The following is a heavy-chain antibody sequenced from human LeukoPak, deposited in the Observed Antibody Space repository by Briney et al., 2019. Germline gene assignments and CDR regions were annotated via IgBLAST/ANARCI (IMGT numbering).Heavy chain of an antibody. V-gene: IGHV4-59*12. CDR1: GGSISSYY. CDR3: ARDGTLGYYGSGSYYINWFDP. Sequence: SETLSLTCTVSGGSISSYYWSWIRQPPGKGLEWIGYIYYSGSTNYNPSLKSRVTISVDTSKNQFYLKLSPVTAADTAVYYCARDGTLGYYGSGSYYINWFDPWGQGTLVTVSS. D-gene: IGHD3-10*01. CDR2: IYYSGST. J-gene: IGHJ5*02.